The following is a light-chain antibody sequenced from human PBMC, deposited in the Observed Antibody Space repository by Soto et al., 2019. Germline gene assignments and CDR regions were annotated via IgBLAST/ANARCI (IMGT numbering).Light chain of an antibody. CDR3: RQSYTILRT. CDR1: RSISTS. V-gene: IGKV1-39*01. J-gene: IGKJ1*01. CDR2: GAS. Sequence: DIQMTQSPSSLSASVGDRVTITCRTSRSISTSLNWYLQKPGEAPKLLIYGASSLQSGVPSRFSGRGSGTDFTLTISNLQPEDFAIYYCRQSYTILRTFGQGTKVEIK.